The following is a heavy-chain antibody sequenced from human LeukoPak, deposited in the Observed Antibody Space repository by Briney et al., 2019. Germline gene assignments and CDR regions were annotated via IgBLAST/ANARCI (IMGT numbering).Heavy chain of an antibody. D-gene: IGHD6-19*01. CDR3: AKSVAGTFYYSYGMDV. Sequence: GGSLRLSCAASGFTFSSYGMHWVRQAPGKGLEWVAVISYDGSNKYYADSVKGRFTISRDNSENTLYLQMNSLRAEDTALYYCAKSVAGTFYYSYGMDVWGQGTTVTVSS. CDR1: GFTFSSYG. V-gene: IGHV3-30*18. CDR2: ISYDGSNK. J-gene: IGHJ6*02.